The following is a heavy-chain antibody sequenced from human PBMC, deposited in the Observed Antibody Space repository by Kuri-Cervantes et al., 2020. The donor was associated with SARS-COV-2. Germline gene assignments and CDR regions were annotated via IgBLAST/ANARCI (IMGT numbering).Heavy chain of an antibody. Sequence: GGSLRLSCAASGFTFSSYSMNWVRQAPGKGLELVSYISSSSSTIDYADSVNGRFTISRDNAKNSLYLQMHSLRAEDTAVYYYTSNGWGLRIPGAVSGFDYWGQGTLVTVSS. V-gene: IGHV3-48*01. CDR2: ISSSSSTI. D-gene: IGHD3-16*01. J-gene: IGHJ4*02. CDR1: GFTFSSYS. CDR3: TSNGWGLRIPGAVSGFDY.